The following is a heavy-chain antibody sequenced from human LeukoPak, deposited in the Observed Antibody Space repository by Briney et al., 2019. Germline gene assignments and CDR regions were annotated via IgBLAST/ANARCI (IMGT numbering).Heavy chain of an antibody. J-gene: IGHJ4*02. CDR2: THYSGST. CDR1: GGSISSYY. Sequence: SETLSLTCTVSGGSISSYYWSWIRQPPGKGLEWIGYTHYSGSTKYNPSLKSRLTISVDSSKNQFSLRLSSVTAADTAVYFCARGAAGTGAADYWGQGTLVTVSS. D-gene: IGHD6-13*01. V-gene: IGHV4-59*01. CDR3: ARGAAGTGAADY.